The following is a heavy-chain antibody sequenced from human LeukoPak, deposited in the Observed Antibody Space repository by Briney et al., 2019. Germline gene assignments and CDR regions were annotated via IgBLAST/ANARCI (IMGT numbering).Heavy chain of an antibody. CDR1: GGSISSYY. D-gene: IGHD1-26*01. V-gene: IGHV4-59*01. Sequence: SETLSLTCPVSGGSISSYYWSWIRQPPGKGLEWIGYIYYSGSTNYNPPLKSRVTITVDTSKNQFSLKLSSVTAADTAVYYCARVYSGSYHYWGQGTLVTVSS. CDR2: IYYSGST. CDR3: ARVYSGSYHY. J-gene: IGHJ4*02.